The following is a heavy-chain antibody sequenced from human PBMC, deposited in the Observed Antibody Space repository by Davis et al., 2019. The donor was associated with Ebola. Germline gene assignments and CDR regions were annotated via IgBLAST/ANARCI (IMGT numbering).Heavy chain of an antibody. J-gene: IGHJ4*02. CDR3: VTRGYSSGWPDY. CDR2: ISASSSST. CDR1: GFTFSGSA. V-gene: IGHV3-23*01. D-gene: IGHD6-19*01. Sequence: GGSLRLSCAASGFTFSGSAMHWVRQASGKGLEWVSGISASSSSTDYADSVKGRFSIFRDNSKNTLFLQMNSLTAEDTAVYYCVTRGYSSGWPDYWGQGTLVTVSS.